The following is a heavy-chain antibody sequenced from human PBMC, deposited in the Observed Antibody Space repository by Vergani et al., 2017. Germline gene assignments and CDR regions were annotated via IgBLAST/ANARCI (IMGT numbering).Heavy chain of an antibody. CDR1: GLTFSSYA. V-gene: IGHV3-23*01. CDR3: AKGGYCSSTSCYTNWYFNL. J-gene: IGHJ2*01. Sequence: EVRLLESGGGLVQPGGSLRLSCAASGLTFSSYAMSWVRQAPGKGLEWVSAISGSGDGTYYADSVKGRFTMSRDNSKNTLYLQMNSLRAEDTAVYFCAKGGYCSSTSCYTNWYFNLWGRGTLVTVSS. CDR2: ISGSGDGT. D-gene: IGHD2-2*02.